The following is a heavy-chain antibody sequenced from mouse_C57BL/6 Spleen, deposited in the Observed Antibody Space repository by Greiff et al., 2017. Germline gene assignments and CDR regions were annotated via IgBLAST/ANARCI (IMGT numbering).Heavy chain of an antibody. V-gene: IGHV1-82*01. CDR3: ARSVNWDFDY. Sequence: QVQLQQSGPELVKPGASVKISCKASGYAFSSSWMNWVKQRPGKGLEWIGRIYPGDGDTNYNGKFKGKAKLTADKSSSTAYMQLSSLTSEDSAVYFCARSVNWDFDYWGQGTTLTVSS. CDR1: GYAFSSSW. J-gene: IGHJ2*01. CDR2: IYPGDGDT. D-gene: IGHD4-1*01.